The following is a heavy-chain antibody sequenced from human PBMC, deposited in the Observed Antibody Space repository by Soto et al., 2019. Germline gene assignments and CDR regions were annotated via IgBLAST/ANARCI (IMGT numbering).Heavy chain of an antibody. D-gene: IGHD2-15*01. J-gene: IGHJ5*02. V-gene: IGHV3-23*01. CDR3: TKGDSSGYFDPSAGYSTPDH. CDR2: ITTSDDIT. CDR1: GFIFKDFA. Sequence: EVQLFESGGGLVEPGESLRLSCAASGFIFKDFAMSWVRQAPGKGLEWVSTITTSDDITYSADSVRGRFTISRDNPANTLFLQISSLRGDDTATYYCTKGDSSGYFDPSAGYSTPDHWGQGTLVTVSS.